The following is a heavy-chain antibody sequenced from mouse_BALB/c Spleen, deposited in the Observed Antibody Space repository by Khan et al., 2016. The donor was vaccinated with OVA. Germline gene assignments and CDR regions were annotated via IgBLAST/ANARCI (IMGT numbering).Heavy chain of an antibody. D-gene: IGHD2-14*01. V-gene: IGHV3-8*02. CDR1: GDSITTGY. CDR3: ARSTYRYAFVY. J-gene: IGHJ3*01. Sequence: EVQLQESGPSLLKPSQTLSLTCSVTGDSITTGYWNWIRKFPGHKLEYMGYIIYTGYTYYNPSLKSRISITRPPSNNQYYLQLNSVTDEDTAAYYCARSTYRYAFVYWGQGTLVTVSA. CDR2: IIYTGYT.